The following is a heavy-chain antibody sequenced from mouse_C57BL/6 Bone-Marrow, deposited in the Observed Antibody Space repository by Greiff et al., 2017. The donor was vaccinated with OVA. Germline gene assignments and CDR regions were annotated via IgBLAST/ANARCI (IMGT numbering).Heavy chain of an antibody. CDR2: ISNGGGST. CDR3: ARKGDGYYVDYAMDY. CDR1: GFTFSDYY. V-gene: IGHV5-12*01. J-gene: IGHJ4*01. D-gene: IGHD2-3*01. Sequence: EVQLVESGGGLVQPGGSLKLSCAASGFTFSDYYMYWVRQTPEKRLEWVAYISNGGGSTYYPDTVKGRFTITRDNAKNTLYLQMSRLKSEDTAMYYCARKGDGYYVDYAMDYWGQGTSVTVSS.